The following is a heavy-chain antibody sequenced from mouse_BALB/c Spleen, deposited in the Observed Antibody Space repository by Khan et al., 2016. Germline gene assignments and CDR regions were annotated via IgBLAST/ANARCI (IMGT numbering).Heavy chain of an antibody. CDR3: ARSYGNYFDY. CDR1: VYTFTSYW. D-gene: IGHD2-1*01. Sequence: QVQLQQSGAELAKPGASVKMSCKASVYTFTSYWMHWVKQRPGQGLEWIGYINPSTGYTEYNQKFKDKATLTADKSSSTAYMQLSSLTSEDSAVYYCARSYGNYFDYWGQGTTLTVSS. J-gene: IGHJ2*01. V-gene: IGHV1-7*01. CDR2: INPSTGYT.